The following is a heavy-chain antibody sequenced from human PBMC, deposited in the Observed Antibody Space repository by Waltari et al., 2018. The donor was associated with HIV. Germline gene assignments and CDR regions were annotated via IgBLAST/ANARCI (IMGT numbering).Heavy chain of an antibody. CDR2: VYFSGST. Sequence: QVQLRESGPGLVKHSETLSLTCTVSGGSITSYYWGWIRPHPGRGLEWIGYVYFSGSTKYNPSLKSRVTISVDRSKNQFSLRVNSVTAADTAVYYCARQRQQPSVAWFDPWGQGALVTVSS. J-gene: IGHJ5*02. CDR3: ARQRQQPSVAWFDP. D-gene: IGHD6-13*01. V-gene: IGHV4-59*08. CDR1: GGSITSYY.